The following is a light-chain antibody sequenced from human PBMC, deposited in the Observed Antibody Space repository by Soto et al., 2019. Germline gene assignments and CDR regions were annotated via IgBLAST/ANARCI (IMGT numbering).Light chain of an antibody. Sequence: EIALAQSPGTLSLSPGERATLSCRASQSVSSSLAWYQQKPGQAPRLLIYGASSRATGIPDRFSGSGSGPDFTLTISRLEPEDFAVYFCQHYGSSRTFGQGTKVDI. J-gene: IGKJ1*01. CDR2: GAS. CDR3: QHYGSSRT. CDR1: QSVSSS. V-gene: IGKV3-20*01.